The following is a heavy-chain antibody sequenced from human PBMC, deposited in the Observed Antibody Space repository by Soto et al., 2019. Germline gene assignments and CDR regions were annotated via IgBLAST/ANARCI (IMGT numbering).Heavy chain of an antibody. Sequence: SETLSLTCTVSGGSISSSSYYWGWIRQPPGKGLEWIGSIYYSGSTYYNPSLKSRVTISVDTSKNQFSLKLSSVTAADTAVYYCAGKVVPAARSRGVEWTFDYWGQGTLVTVSS. D-gene: IGHD2-2*01. V-gene: IGHV4-39*01. CDR3: AGKVVPAARSRGVEWTFDY. J-gene: IGHJ4*02. CDR1: GGSISSSSYY. CDR2: IYYSGST.